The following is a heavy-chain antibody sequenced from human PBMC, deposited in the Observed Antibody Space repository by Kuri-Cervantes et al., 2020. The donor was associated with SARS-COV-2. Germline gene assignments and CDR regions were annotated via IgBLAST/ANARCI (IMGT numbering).Heavy chain of an antibody. J-gene: IGHJ4*02. CDR1: GFTFGSYA. Sequence: GESLKISCAASGFTFGSYAMHWVRQAPGKGLEWVAVISYDGSNKYYADSVKGRFTISRDNSKNTLYLQMNSLRAEDTAVYYCARYYGDYDGYFDYWGQGTLVTVVS. CDR2: ISYDGSNK. CDR3: ARYYGDYDGYFDY. V-gene: IGHV3-30*04. D-gene: IGHD4-17*01.